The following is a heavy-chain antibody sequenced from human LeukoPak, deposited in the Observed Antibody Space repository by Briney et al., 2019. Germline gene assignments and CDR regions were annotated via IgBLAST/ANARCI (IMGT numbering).Heavy chain of an antibody. V-gene: IGHV1-46*01. CDR2: INHSGGST. J-gene: IGHJ4*02. CDR3: ARGFEPRPLDY. CDR1: GYTFTSYY. Sequence: AAAKVSCKASGYTFTSYYMHGVPQAPGQGLEWMGIINHSGGSTSYAQKFQGRATMKRDMSKSTVYMELSSLRSEDTAVYYCARGFEPRPLDYWGQGTLVTVSS. D-gene: IGHD6-6*01.